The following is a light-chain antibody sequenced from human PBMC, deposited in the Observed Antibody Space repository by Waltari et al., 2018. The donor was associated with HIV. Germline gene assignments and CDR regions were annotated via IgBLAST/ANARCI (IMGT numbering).Light chain of an antibody. J-gene: IGKJ3*01. CDR1: QSLLYNSNNKNY. CDR3: QQYYTTSLFT. CDR2: WAS. Sequence: DIVMTQSPDSLAVSLGGRATINCKSSQSLLYNSNNKNYLAWFQQKPGQPPKLLIYWASTRESGVPDRFSGGGSGTDFTLTISSLQAEDVAVYYCQQYYTTSLFTFGPGTKVDIK. V-gene: IGKV4-1*01.